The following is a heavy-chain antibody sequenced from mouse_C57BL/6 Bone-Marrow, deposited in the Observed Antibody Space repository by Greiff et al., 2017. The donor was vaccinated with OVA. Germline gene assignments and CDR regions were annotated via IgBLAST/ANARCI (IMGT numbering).Heavy chain of an antibody. CDR2: SRNKANDYTT. V-gene: IGHV7-1*01. CDR1: GFTFSDFY. Sequence: EVNVVESGGGLVQSGRSLRLSCATSGFTFSDFYMEWVRQAPGKGLEWIAASRNKANDYTTEYSASVKGRFIVSRDTSQSILYLQMNALRAEDTAIYYCARGLLLSYWGQGTSVTVSS. J-gene: IGHJ4*01. D-gene: IGHD1-1*02. CDR3: ARGLLLSY.